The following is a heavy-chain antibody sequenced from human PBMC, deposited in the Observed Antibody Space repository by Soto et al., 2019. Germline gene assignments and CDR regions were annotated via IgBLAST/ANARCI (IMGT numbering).Heavy chain of an antibody. CDR3: AKGPPRQQLVLGRFDY. V-gene: IGHV3-23*01. CDR1: GFTFSSYA. CDR2: ISGSGGST. Sequence: GGSLRLSCAASGFTFSSYAMSWVRQAPGKGLEWVSAISGSGGSTYYADSVKGRFTISRDNSKNTLYLQMNSLRAEDTAVYYCAKGPPRQQLVLGRFDYWGQGTLVTVSA. J-gene: IGHJ4*02. D-gene: IGHD6-13*01.